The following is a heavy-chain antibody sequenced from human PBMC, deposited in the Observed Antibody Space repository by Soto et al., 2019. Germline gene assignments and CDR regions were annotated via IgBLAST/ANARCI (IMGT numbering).Heavy chain of an antibody. D-gene: IGHD2-15*01. CDR1: GYTFTSYA. J-gene: IGHJ5*02. CDR2: INAGNGNT. V-gene: IGHV1-3*01. CDR3: ARGGDCRGGSCCDNWFDP. Sequence: QVQLVQSGAEVKKPGASVKVSCKASGYTFTSYAMHWVRQAPGQRLEWMGWINAGNGNTKYSQKFQGRVTITRDTSASTGFMELSSLRSEDTAVYYCARGGDCRGGSCCDNWFDPWGQGTLVTVSS.